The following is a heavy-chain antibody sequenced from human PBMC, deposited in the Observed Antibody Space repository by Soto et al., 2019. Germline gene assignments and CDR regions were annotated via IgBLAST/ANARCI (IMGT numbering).Heavy chain of an antibody. CDR2: ISAYNGNT. Sequence: ASVKVSCKASGYTFTSYGISWVRQAPGQGLEWMGWISAYNGNTNYAQKLQGRFTMTTDTSTSTAYMELRSLRSDDTAVYYCARDSPYYDFWSGYLEGFDYWVQGTLVTVSS. V-gene: IGHV1-18*01. D-gene: IGHD3-3*01. J-gene: IGHJ4*02. CDR3: ARDSPYYDFWSGYLEGFDY. CDR1: GYTFTSYG.